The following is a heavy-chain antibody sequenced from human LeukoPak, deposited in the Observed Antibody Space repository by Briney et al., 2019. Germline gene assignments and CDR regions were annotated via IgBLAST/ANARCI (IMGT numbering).Heavy chain of an antibody. CDR2: INPNSGGT. Sequence: ASVKVSCKASGYTFTGYYMHWVRQAPGQGLEWMGWINPNSGGTNYAQKFQGRVTMTRDTSISTAYMELSRLRSDDTAVYYCARGVHDYGGNLDYWGQGTLVSVSS. CDR1: GYTFTGYY. D-gene: IGHD4-23*01. CDR3: ARGVHDYGGNLDY. J-gene: IGHJ4*02. V-gene: IGHV1-2*02.